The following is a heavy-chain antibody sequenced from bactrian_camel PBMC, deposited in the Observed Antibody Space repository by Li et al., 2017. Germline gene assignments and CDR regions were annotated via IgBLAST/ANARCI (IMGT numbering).Heavy chain of an antibody. V-gene: IGHV3S40*01. Sequence: VQLVESGGGLVQPGGSLRLSCAASGVTFSSYGWSWVRQAPGKKLEWVSSITASGTTSYSNSVKGRFTISKDKAKDTVYLQMNSLQPEDTAMYSCKTIGSWYDCYSESASWGQGTQVTVS. D-gene: IGHD3*01. CDR3: KTIGSWYDCYSESAS. CDR1: GVTFSSYG. CDR2: ITASGTT. J-gene: IGHJ4*01.